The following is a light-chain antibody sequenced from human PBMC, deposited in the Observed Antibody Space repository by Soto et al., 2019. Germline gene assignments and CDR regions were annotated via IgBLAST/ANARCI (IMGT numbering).Light chain of an antibody. CDR3: QQYGSSPQT. CDR1: QSVSSSY. J-gene: IGKJ1*01. CDR2: GAS. Sequence: EIVFTQSPGTLSLSPGERATLSCRASQSVSSSYLAWYQQKPGQAPRLLIYGASSRETGIPDRFSGSGAGTDFTLTISRLEPEDFAVYYCQQYGSSPQTFGQGTQVDIK. V-gene: IGKV3-20*01.